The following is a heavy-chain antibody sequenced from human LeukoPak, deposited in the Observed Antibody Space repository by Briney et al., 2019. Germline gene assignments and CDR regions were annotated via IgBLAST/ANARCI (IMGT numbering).Heavy chain of an antibody. CDR3: ARDKRHSYGRYFAH. D-gene: IGHD5-18*01. V-gene: IGHV4-59*01. CDR1: GGSISTYH. J-gene: IGHJ4*02. CDR2: MQSSGSS. Sequence: PSETLSLTCSVSGGSISTYHWNWVRERPGKGLEWIGYMQSSGSSNYNPSLKSRVFMSVDTSKNQFVLNLMSVTAADTAVYYCARDKRHSYGRYFAHWGQGMLVSVSS.